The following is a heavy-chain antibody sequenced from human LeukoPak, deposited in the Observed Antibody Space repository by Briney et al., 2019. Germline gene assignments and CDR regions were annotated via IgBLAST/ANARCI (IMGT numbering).Heavy chain of an antibody. CDR3: AGSLAYCGGDCRLGDY. Sequence: PGGSLRLSCAASGFTVSNNYMSWVRQGPGKGLEWVSVIYSVGSTYYADSVKGRFTISRDNSKNTLYLQMNSLRAEDTAVYYCAGSLAYCGGDCRLGDYWGQGTLVTVSS. D-gene: IGHD2-21*02. CDR1: GFTVSNNY. V-gene: IGHV3-66*01. J-gene: IGHJ4*02. CDR2: IYSVGST.